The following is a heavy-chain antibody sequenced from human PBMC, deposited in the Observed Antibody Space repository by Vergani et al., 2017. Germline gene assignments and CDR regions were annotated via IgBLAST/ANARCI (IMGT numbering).Heavy chain of an antibody. Sequence: QVQLQESGPGLVKPSETLSLTCTVSGGSISSYYWSWIRQPPGKGLEWIGYIYYSGSTNYNPSLKSRVTISVDTSKNQFSLKLSSVTAADTAVYYCARGGSSGFDPWGQGTLVTVSS. D-gene: IGHD6-19*01. J-gene: IGHJ5*02. CDR2: IYYSGST. V-gene: IGHV4-59*01. CDR3: ARGGSSGFDP. CDR1: GGSISSYY.